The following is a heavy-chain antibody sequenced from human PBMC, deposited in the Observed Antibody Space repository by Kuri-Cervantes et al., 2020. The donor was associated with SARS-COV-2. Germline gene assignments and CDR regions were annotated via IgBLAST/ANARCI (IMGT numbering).Heavy chain of an antibody. CDR1: GYSISSGYY. D-gene: IGHD5-24*01. Sequence: SETLSLTCTVSGYSISSGYYWGWIRQPPGKGLEWIGSIYHSGSTYYNPSLKSRVTISLDTSKNQFSLKLNSVTAVDTAVYYCARERDLSRFDYWGQGTLVTVSS. V-gene: IGHV4-38-2*02. CDR2: IYHSGST. J-gene: IGHJ4*02. CDR3: ARERDLSRFDY.